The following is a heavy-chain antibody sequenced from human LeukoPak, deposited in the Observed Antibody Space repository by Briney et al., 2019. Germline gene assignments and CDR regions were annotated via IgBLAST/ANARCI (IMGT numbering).Heavy chain of an antibody. Sequence: GGSLRLSCAASGFTFSSYGMSWVRQAPGKGLEWVSTIRGSGGSTNYADSVKGRFTISRDNAKNSLYLQMNSLRAEDTAVYYCAREGESSTSYWGQGTLVTVSS. D-gene: IGHD2-2*01. J-gene: IGHJ4*02. V-gene: IGHV3-23*01. CDR2: IRGSGGST. CDR1: GFTFSSYG. CDR3: AREGESSTSY.